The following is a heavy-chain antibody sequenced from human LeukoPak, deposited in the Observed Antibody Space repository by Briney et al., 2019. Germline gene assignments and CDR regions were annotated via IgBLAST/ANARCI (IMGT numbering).Heavy chain of an antibody. CDR1: GYTFSNYY. CDR2: INPSGGST. CDR3: ARDSTVTTFRGCVDP. Sequence: PSVKVSCKASGYTFSNYYVHWVRQAPGQGLEWMGVINPSGGSTNYAQKFQGRVTMTRDTSTSTVYMEMSSLRSEDTAVYYCARDSTVTTFRGCVDPWGQGTLVTVSS. J-gene: IGHJ5*02. V-gene: IGHV1-46*01. D-gene: IGHD4-17*01.